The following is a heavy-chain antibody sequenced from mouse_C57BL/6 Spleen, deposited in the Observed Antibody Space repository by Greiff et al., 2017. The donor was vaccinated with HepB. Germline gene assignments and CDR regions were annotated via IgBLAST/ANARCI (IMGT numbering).Heavy chain of an antibody. D-gene: IGHD2-1*01. CDR3: AFYYGNLAWFAY. J-gene: IGHJ3*01. CDR2: IDPNSGGT. Sequence: QVHVKQPGAELVKPGASVKLSCKASGYTFTSYWMHWVKQRPGRGLEWIGRIDPNSGGTKYNEKFKSKATLTVDKPSSTAYMQLSSLTSEDSAVYYCAFYYGNLAWFAYWGQGTLVTVSA. CDR1: GYTFTSYW. V-gene: IGHV1-72*01.